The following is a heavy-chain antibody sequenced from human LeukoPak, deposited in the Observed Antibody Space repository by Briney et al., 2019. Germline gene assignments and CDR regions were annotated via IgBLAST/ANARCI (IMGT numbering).Heavy chain of an antibody. D-gene: IGHD4-17*01. V-gene: IGHV4-59*08. CDR3: ARRTGSAWDTYGDYVGPFDY. J-gene: IGHJ4*02. CDR2: IYYSGST. Sequence: SETLSLTCTVSGGSISSYYWSWIRQPPGKGLEWIGYIYYSGSTNYNPSLKSRVTISVDTSKNQFSLKLSSVTAADTAVYYCARRTGSAWDTYGDYVGPFDYWGQGTLVTVSS. CDR1: GGSISSYY.